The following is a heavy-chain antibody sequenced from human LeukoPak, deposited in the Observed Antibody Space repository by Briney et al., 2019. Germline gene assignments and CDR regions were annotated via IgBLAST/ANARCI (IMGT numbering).Heavy chain of an antibody. J-gene: IGHJ4*02. Sequence: GEALEISCKGSGYSFTNYWISWGRPMPGKGVEWMGRIDPSDSYTKYSPSFEGHVTISVDKSISTAFLQWNSLKASDSAMYYCATGASKVTTDFANYWGQGTQVAVSS. V-gene: IGHV5-10-1*01. CDR3: ATGASKVTTDFANY. D-gene: IGHD4-17*01. CDR2: IDPSDSYT. CDR1: GYSFTNYW.